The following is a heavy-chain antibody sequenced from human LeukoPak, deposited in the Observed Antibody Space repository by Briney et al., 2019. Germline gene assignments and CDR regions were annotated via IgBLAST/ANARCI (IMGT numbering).Heavy chain of an antibody. CDR2: IIPIFGTA. D-gene: IGHD5-18*01. V-gene: IGHV1-69*05. CDR1: GGTFSSYA. CDR3: ARGEIQLWLNHGAFDI. J-gene: IGHJ3*02. Sequence: SVKVSCKASGGTFSSYAISWVRQAPGQGRERMGRIIPIFGTANYAKKFQGRVTITTDESTSTAYMELSSLRSEDTAVYYCARGEIQLWLNHGAFDIWGQGTMVTVSS.